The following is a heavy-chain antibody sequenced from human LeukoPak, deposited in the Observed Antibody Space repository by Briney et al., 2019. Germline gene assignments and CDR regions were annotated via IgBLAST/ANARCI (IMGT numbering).Heavy chain of an antibody. CDR2: ISSGSTYM. CDR1: GFTFSSYS. Sequence: GGSLRLSCAASGFTFSSYSMDWVRQAPGKGLEWVSSISSGSTYMYYADSVKGRFTISRDNAQNSMYLQMNSLRAEDTAVYYCAREEKLAQYYGMDVWGQGTTVTVSS. V-gene: IGHV3-21*01. D-gene: IGHD1-1*01. J-gene: IGHJ6*02. CDR3: AREEKLAQYYGMDV.